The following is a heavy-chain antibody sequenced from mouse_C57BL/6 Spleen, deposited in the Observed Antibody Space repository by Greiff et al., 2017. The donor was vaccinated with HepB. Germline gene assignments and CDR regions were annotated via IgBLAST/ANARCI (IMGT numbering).Heavy chain of an antibody. Sequence: VHVKQSGAELVKPGASVKLSCTASGFNIKDYYMHWVKQRTEQGLEWIGRIDPEDGETKYAPKFQGKATITADTSSNTAYLQLSSLTSEDTAVYYCAKNYYGSSYGYYYAMDYWGQGTSVTVSS. D-gene: IGHD1-1*01. CDR2: IDPEDGET. V-gene: IGHV14-2*01. J-gene: IGHJ4*01. CDR1: GFNIKDYY. CDR3: AKNYYGSSYGYYYAMDY.